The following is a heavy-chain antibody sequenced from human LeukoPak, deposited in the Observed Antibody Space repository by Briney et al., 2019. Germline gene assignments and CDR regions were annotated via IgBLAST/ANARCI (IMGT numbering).Heavy chain of an antibody. CDR3: ARDNYYDSSGYYYPFDY. CDR2: IYYSGST. Sequence: SETLSLTCTVSGGSISSSGYYWSWIRQHPGKGLEWIGYIYYSGSTYYNPSLKSRVTISVDTSKNQFSLKLSSVTAADTAVYYCARDNYYDSSGYYYPFDYWGQGTLVTVSS. CDR1: GGSISSSGYY. D-gene: IGHD3-22*01. J-gene: IGHJ4*02. V-gene: IGHV4-31*03.